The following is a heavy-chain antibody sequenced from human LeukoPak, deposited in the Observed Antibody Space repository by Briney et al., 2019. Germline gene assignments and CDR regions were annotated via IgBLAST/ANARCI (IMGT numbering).Heavy chain of an antibody. J-gene: IGHJ4*02. CDR3: ARDYYDSSGLDY. CDR2: ISSTSNYK. Sequence: GGSLRLSCAASGFTFSPYSMNWVRQAPGKGLEWVSCISSTSNYKYYADSVKGRFTISRDNAKNALYLQMNSLRADDTAVYYCARDYYDSSGLDYWGQGTLVTVSS. V-gene: IGHV3-21*01. D-gene: IGHD3-22*01. CDR1: GFTFSPYS.